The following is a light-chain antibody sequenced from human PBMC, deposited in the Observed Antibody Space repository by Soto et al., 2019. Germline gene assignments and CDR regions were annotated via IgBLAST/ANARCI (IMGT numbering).Light chain of an antibody. J-gene: IGLJ1*01. CDR3: SSHTSSNTRV. CDR2: EVS. V-gene: IGLV2-14*01. Sequence: SVLTQPATVSVSPGQSVTISCTGTSSDVGGYNYVSWYQQHPGKAPKLMIYEVSNRPSGVSYRFSGSKSGNTASLTISGLQAEDEADYYCSSHTSSNTRVFGTGTKVTVL. CDR1: SSDVGGYNY.